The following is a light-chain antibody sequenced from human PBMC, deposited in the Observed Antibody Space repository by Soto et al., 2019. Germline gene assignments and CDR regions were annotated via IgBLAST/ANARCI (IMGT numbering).Light chain of an antibody. CDR1: SSDVGAYNY. CDR2: EVN. CDR3: TSYTSSSTLI. V-gene: IGLV2-14*01. J-gene: IGLJ2*01. Sequence: QSALTQPASVSGSPGQSITISCTGTSSDVGAYNYVSWYQHHPGKAPKLMIYEVNNRPSGVSNRFSGSKSGNTASLTISGLQAEDEADYYCTSYTSSSTLIFGGGTKLTVL.